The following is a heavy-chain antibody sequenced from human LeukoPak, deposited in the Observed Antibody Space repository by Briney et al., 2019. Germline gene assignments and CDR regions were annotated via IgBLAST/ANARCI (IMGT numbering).Heavy chain of an antibody. CDR1: GFTFSSYA. D-gene: IGHD6-13*01. J-gene: IGHJ3*02. CDR3: ARERPAAASAFEI. CDR2: IKQDGNQK. Sequence: GGSLRLSCAASGFTFSSYAMSWVRQAPGKGLERVANIKQDGNQKNYVDSVKGRFTISRDNAKNSLYLQMNSLRAEDTALYYCARERPAAASAFEIWGQGTMVTVSS. V-gene: IGHV3-7*01.